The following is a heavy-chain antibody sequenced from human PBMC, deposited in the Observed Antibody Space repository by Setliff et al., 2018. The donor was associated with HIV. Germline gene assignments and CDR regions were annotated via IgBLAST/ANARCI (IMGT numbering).Heavy chain of an antibody. D-gene: IGHD4-17*01. CDR3: ARDFYGGNSQPMDV. CDR2: ISAYNGNT. V-gene: IGHV1-18*01. CDR1: GYTFTSYG. Sequence: GASVKVSCKASGYTFTSYGISWVRRAPGQGLEWMGWISAYNGNTNYAQKLQGRVTMTTDTSTSTAYMELRSLRSDDTAVYYCARDFYGGNSQPMDVWGQGTTVTVSS. J-gene: IGHJ6*02.